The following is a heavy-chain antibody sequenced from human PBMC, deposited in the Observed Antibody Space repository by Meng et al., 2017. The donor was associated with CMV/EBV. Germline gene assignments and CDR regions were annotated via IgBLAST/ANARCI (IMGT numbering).Heavy chain of an antibody. CDR1: GFTFSSYW. CDR2: ISSSSSYI. D-gene: IGHD2-2*02. V-gene: IGHV3-21*01. Sequence: GESLKISCAASGFTFSSYWMHWVRQAPGKGLEWVSSISSSSSYIYYADSVKGRFTISRDNAKNSLYLQMNSLRAEDTAVYYCARVVDCSSTSCYKGLDYWGQGTLDTVSS. J-gene: IGHJ4*02. CDR3: ARVVDCSSTSCYKGLDY.